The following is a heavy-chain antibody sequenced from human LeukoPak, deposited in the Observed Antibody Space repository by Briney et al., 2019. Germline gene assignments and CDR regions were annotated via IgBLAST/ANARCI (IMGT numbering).Heavy chain of an antibody. J-gene: IGHJ6*03. Sequence: SETLSLTCTVSGGSISSYYWSWIRQPAGKGLEWIGRIYTSGSTNYNPSLKSRVTMSVDTSKNQFSLKVSSVTAADTAVYYCARVFDSGSQAYFYYMDVWGKGTTVTIFS. V-gene: IGHV4-4*07. D-gene: IGHD3-10*01. CDR1: GGSISSYY. CDR2: IYTSGST. CDR3: ARVFDSGSQAYFYYMDV.